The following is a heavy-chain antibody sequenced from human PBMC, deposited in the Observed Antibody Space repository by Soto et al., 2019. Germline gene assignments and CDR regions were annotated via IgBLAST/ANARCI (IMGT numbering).Heavy chain of an antibody. V-gene: IGHV4-39*02. CDR2: IFYSGTT. CDR1: GGSISSSSYY. D-gene: IGHD6-19*01. J-gene: IGHJ4*02. CDR3: AKDVGQQWLVLSAVDY. Sequence: SETLSLTCTVSGGSISSSSYYWGWIRQPPGKGLEWIGSIFYSGTTYYNPSLESRVTISVDTSKNQFSLKLSSVTAADTAVYYCAKDVGQQWLVLSAVDYWGQGTLVTLSS.